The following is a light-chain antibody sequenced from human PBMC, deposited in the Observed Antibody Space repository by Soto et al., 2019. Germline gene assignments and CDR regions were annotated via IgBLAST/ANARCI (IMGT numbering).Light chain of an antibody. J-gene: IGLJ1*01. V-gene: IGLV2-8*01. CDR3: SSYAGINNFYV. Sequence: QSVLTQPPSASGSPGQSVTISCTGTSSDIGAYKYVSWYQQHPGKAPKLMIFEVSRRPSGVPDRFSGSKSGNTASLTVSGLQAEDEADYYCSSYAGINNFYVFGTGTKVTVL. CDR2: EVS. CDR1: SSDIGAYKY.